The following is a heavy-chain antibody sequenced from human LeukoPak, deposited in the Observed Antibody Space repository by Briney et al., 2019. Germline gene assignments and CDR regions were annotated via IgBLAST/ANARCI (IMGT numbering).Heavy chain of an antibody. CDR1: GFTFSSYW. CDR2: IKQDGSEK. J-gene: IGHJ4*02. Sequence: GGSLRLSCAASGFTFSSYWMSWVRQAPGKGLEWVANIKQDGSEKYYVDSVKGRFTISRDNAKNSLYLQMNSLSAEDTAVYYCARTVGSGHFDYWGQGTLVTVSS. CDR3: ARTVGSGHFDY. D-gene: IGHD6-19*01. V-gene: IGHV3-7*01.